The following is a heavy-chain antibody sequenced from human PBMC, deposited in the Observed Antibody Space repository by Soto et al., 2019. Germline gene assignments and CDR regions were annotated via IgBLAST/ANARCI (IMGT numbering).Heavy chain of an antibody. CDR2: IIPIFGTA. V-gene: IGHV1-69*01. CDR3: ARDRQRTTSHYYYYGMDV. J-gene: IGHJ6*02. Sequence: GLEWMGGIIPIFGTANYAQKFQGRVTITADESTSTAYMELSSLRSEDTAVYYCARDRQRTTSHYYYYGMDVWGQGLMVTV. D-gene: IGHD1-1*01.